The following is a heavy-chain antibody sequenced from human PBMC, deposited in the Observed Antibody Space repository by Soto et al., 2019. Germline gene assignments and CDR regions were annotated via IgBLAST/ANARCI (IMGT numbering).Heavy chain of an antibody. CDR1: GFTFSSYA. CDR2: ISGSGGST. V-gene: IGHV3-23*01. Sequence: EVQLLESGGGLVQPGGSLRLSCAASGFTFSSYAMSWVRQSPGKGLEWVSAISGSGGSTYYADSVKGRFTISRDNSKNTLYLQMNSLRAEDTAVYYWAKVLESSGWSKRFDYWGQGTLVTVSS. D-gene: IGHD6-19*01. J-gene: IGHJ4*02. CDR3: AKVLESSGWSKRFDY.